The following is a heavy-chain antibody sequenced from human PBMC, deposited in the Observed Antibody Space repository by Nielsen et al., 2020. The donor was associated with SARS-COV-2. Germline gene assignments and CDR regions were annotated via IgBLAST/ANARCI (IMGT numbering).Heavy chain of an antibody. V-gene: IGHV3-73*01. J-gene: IGHJ3*02. CDR1: GFSFSDSG. CDR3: TRVNPISDGWFDAFDI. Sequence: GESLKISCAASGFSFSDSGMHWVRQASGKGLEWVGRIRSKTHSYETVYAASVRDRFTISRDDSKNTAYLQMNSLKTEDTAVYFCTRVNPISDGWFDAFDIWGQGTMVTVSS. CDR2: IRSKTHSYET. D-gene: IGHD3-3*02.